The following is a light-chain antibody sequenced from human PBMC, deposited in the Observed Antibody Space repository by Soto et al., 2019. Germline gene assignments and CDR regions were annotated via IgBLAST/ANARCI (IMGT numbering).Light chain of an antibody. CDR1: QSISSW. Sequence: DIQMTQSPSTLSASVGDRVTITCRASQSISSWLAWYQQKPGKAPKRLIYDAYSLESGVPSRFSGSGTGTEFTLTSSSLQPDDFATYYCQQYNSYSLFGQGTKLEIK. J-gene: IGKJ2*01. V-gene: IGKV1-5*01. CDR2: DAY. CDR3: QQYNSYSL.